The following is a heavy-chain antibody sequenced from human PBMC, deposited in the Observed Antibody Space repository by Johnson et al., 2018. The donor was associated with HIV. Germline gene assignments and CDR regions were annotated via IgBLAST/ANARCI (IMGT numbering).Heavy chain of an antibody. J-gene: IGHJ3*02. Sequence: QVQLVESGGDVVQPGRSLRLSCAAFGFDFNTHNLHWVRQAPCKGLEWVTLTSYHGSDTYYAASVQGGFTFSRDNSRNMVYLEMNSLRTEDTAVYYCARGLKGAFDIWGQGTMVTVSS. CDR2: TSYHGSDT. CDR1: GFDFNTHN. CDR3: ARGLKGAFDI. V-gene: IGHV3-30*04.